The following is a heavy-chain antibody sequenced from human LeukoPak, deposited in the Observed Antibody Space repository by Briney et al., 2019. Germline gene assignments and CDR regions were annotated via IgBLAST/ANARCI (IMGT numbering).Heavy chain of an antibody. CDR3: TKCRSESITAAGNY. CDR1: GFTFSNYA. J-gene: IGHJ4*02. Sequence: PGRSLRLSCAASGFTFSNYAVSWVRQAPGKGLEWVSAISGSGGSTYYADSVKGRFTISRDNSKNTLYLQMNSLRAEDTAVYYCTKCRSESITAAGNYWGQGTLVTVSS. V-gene: IGHV3-23*01. D-gene: IGHD6-13*01. CDR2: ISGSGGST.